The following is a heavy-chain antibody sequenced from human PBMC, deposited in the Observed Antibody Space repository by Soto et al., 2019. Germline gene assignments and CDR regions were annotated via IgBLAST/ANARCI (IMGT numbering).Heavy chain of an antibody. V-gene: IGHV1-8*01. J-gene: IGHJ4*02. CDR2: MNPSNGNA. CDR3: ARRKERSGPTYSDS. Sequence: ASVKVSCKASGYTFITYDINWVRQATGQGLEWMGWMNPSNGNAGYAQNFQGRVTMTRNTSISTAYMELSSLRSDDTAVYFCARRKERSGPTYSDSWGQGSLVTVYS. CDR1: GYTFITYD. D-gene: IGHD6-25*01.